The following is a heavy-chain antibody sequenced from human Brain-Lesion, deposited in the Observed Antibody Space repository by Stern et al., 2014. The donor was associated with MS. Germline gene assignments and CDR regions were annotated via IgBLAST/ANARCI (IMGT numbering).Heavy chain of an antibody. CDR3: ARGRVVPGFQYYATDV. D-gene: IGHD2-2*01. Sequence: QVQLVESGPGLVKPSQTLSLSCTVSGGSISSGGYYWSWIRQPAGKGLEWIGRIFNSVSTRYTPPLKSGFTIPIHTSKNRFSLRLTPMTAADTAVYYCARGRVVPGFQYYATDVWGQGTTVIVSS. V-gene: IGHV4-61*02. J-gene: IGHJ6*02. CDR1: GGSISSGGYY. CDR2: IFNSVST.